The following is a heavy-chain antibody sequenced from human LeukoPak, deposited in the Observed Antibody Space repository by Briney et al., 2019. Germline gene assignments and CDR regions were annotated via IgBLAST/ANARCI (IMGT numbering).Heavy chain of an antibody. CDR3: ARLSKGRYFDYIFDY. J-gene: IGHJ4*02. Sequence: SETLSLTCTVSGVSVSSSTSYWGWVRQPPGKGLEWIGNIYYTGSTYYNASRRSRVILSVDTSKNQFSLKMTSVTAADTAVYYCARLSKGRYFDYIFDYWGQGALVTVSS. V-gene: IGHV4-39*01. CDR2: IYYTGST. D-gene: IGHD3-9*01. CDR1: GVSVSSSTSY.